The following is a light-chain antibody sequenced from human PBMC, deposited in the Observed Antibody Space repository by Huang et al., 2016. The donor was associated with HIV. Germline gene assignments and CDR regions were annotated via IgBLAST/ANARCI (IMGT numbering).Light chain of an antibody. Sequence: DIQMTQSPSSLSASVGDRVTISCRASQGIANHLAWYQQRPGKAPKLLIYAASALQSGVPSLFTGSGSWTEFTLTISSLQPEDVATYFCQKYNSAPRTFGPGTKVEIK. J-gene: IGKJ3*01. V-gene: IGKV1-27*01. CDR3: QKYNSAPRT. CDR1: QGIANH. CDR2: AAS.